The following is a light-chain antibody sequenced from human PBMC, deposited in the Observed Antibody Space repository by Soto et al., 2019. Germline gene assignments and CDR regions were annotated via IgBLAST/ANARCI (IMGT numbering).Light chain of an antibody. V-gene: IGKV1-12*01. Sequence: DIQMAQSPSSVPASVGDRVTITCRASQDISNGLAWYQQKLGKAPKLLIYAASSLQSGVPSRFTGSGSGTDFTLTISSLQPEDFATYYCQQANSFPLTFGGGTKVEIK. J-gene: IGKJ4*01. CDR2: AAS. CDR3: QQANSFPLT. CDR1: QDISNG.